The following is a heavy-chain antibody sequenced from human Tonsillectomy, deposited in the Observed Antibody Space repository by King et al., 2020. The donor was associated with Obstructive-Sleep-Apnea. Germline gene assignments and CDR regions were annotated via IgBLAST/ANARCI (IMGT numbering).Heavy chain of an antibody. Sequence: LQLQESGPGLVKPSETLSLTCTVSGGSISSSSYYWGWIRQPPGKGLEWIGSIYYSGSTYDNASLKSRVTISVDTSKNQFSLKLSSVTAADTAVYYCARDVWRKSYFEYWGQGILVTVSS. J-gene: IGHJ4*02. CDR2: IYYSGST. V-gene: IGHV4-39*07. CDR3: ARDVWRKSYFEY. CDR1: GGSISSSSYY. D-gene: IGHD2-21*01.